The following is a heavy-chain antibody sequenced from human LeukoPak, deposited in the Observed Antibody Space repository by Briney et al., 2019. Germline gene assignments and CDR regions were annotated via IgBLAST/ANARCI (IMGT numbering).Heavy chain of an antibody. Sequence: SETLSLTCAIYGGSFGGYYWSWIRQPPGKGLEWIGEINHSASTNYNPPLKSRVTISVDTSKNQFSLKLSSVTAADTAVYYCARGGVGATTMPDWYFDLWGQGTLVTVSS. J-gene: IGHJ2*01. CDR3: ARGGVGATTMPDWYFDL. CDR2: INHSAST. D-gene: IGHD1-26*01. CDR1: GGSFGGYY. V-gene: IGHV4-34*01.